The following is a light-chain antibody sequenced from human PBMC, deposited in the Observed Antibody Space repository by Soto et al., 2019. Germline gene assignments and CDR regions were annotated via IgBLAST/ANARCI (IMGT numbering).Light chain of an antibody. Sequence: DIQLTQSPSFLSASVGDRVTITCRASQGISTFLAWYQQRPGKAPKLLIYAASTLQTGVPSRFSGSRSGTEFTLTISSLQPEDFANYYYQQVISYPPGFGPGTKVDIK. CDR2: AAS. CDR1: QGISTF. CDR3: QQVISYPPG. V-gene: IGKV1-9*01. J-gene: IGKJ3*01.